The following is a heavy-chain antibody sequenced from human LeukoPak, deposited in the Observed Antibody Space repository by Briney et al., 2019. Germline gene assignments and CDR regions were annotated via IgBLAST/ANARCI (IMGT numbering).Heavy chain of an antibody. CDR3: ARDLAGHYYGSGSSFDY. Sequence: GGSLRLSCAASGFTFSSYAMSWVRQAPGKGLEWVANIREDGSEKYYVDSVKGQFTISRDNAKNSLFLQMDSLRAEDTAVYYCARDLAGHYYGSGSSFDYWGQGTLVTVSS. V-gene: IGHV3-7*01. J-gene: IGHJ4*02. CDR2: IREDGSEK. D-gene: IGHD3-10*01. CDR1: GFTFSSYA.